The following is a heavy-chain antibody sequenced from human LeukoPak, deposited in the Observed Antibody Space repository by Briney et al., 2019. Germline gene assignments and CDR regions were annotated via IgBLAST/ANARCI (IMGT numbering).Heavy chain of an antibody. CDR2: ISYDGSNK. Sequence: GGSLRLSCAASGFTFSSYGMHWVRQAPGKGLEWVAVISYDGSNKYYADSVKGRFTISRDNSKNTLYLQMSSLRAEDTAVYYCAKDRIAAARGFDYWGQGTLVTVSS. J-gene: IGHJ4*02. CDR3: AKDRIAAARGFDY. D-gene: IGHD6-13*01. V-gene: IGHV3-30*18. CDR1: GFTFSSYG.